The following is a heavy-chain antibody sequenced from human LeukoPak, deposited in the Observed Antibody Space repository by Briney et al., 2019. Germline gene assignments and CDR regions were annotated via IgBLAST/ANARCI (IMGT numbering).Heavy chain of an antibody. CDR2: IYYSGST. J-gene: IGHJ6*02. D-gene: IGHD1-26*01. Sequence: PSETLSLTCTVSGGSISSYYWSWTRQPPGKGLEWIGYIYYSGSTNYNPSLKSRVTISVDTSKNQFSLKLSSVTAADTAVYYCARDTYSYGMDVWGQGTTVTVSS. CDR1: GGSISSYY. CDR3: ARDTYSYGMDV. V-gene: IGHV4-59*01.